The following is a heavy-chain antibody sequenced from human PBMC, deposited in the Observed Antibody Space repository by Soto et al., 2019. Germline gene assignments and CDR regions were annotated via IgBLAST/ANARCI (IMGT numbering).Heavy chain of an antibody. CDR1: GFTFSSYA. V-gene: IGHV3-23*01. Sequence: EVQLLESGGGLVQPGGSLRLSCAASGFTFSSYAMSWVRQAPGKGLEWVSVISGSGDSTYYADSARGRFTISRDNSKNPLYLQMNSLRAEDTAVYYCAKDRDGAAAGPTKFYGMDVWGQGTTVTVSS. CDR3: AKDRDGAAAGPTKFYGMDV. D-gene: IGHD6-13*01. CDR2: ISGSGDST. J-gene: IGHJ6*02.